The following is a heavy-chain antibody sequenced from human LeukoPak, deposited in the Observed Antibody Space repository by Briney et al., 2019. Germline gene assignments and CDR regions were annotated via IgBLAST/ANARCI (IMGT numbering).Heavy chain of an antibody. D-gene: IGHD6-6*01. Sequence: PSETLSLTCTVSGGSISSSSYYWGWIRQPPGKGLEWIGSIYYSGSTYYNPSLKSRVTISVDTSKNQFSLKLSSVTAADTAVYYCARGLSIAARRAFDYWGQGTLVTVSP. V-gene: IGHV4-39*01. CDR2: IYYSGST. CDR3: ARGLSIAARRAFDY. J-gene: IGHJ4*02. CDR1: GGSISSSSYY.